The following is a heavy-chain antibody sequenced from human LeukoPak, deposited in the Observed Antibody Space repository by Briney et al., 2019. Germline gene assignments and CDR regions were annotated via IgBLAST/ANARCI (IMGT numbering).Heavy chain of an antibody. D-gene: IGHD5-18*01. CDR3: AGQTRYNYGPAFDF. J-gene: IGHJ4*02. V-gene: IGHV4-59*08. CDR2: IYNSGNT. Sequence: PSKTLSLTCTVSGDSISSYSWSWIRQPPGKGLEWIGDIYNSGNTNYNPSLKSRVTMSVSTSKNQFSLSLSSVTAADTAVYYCAGQTRYNYGPAFDFWGQGALVTVSS. CDR1: GDSISSYS.